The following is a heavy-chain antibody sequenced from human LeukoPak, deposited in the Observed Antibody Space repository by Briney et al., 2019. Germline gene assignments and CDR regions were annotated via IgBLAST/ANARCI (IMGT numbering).Heavy chain of an antibody. Sequence: ASVKVSCKASGYTLTGYYMHWVRQAPGQGLEWMGWINPNSGGTNYAQKFQGRVTMTRDTSISTAYMELSRLRSDDTAVYYCAREGGHGYDAFDIWGQGTMVTVSS. CDR1: GYTLTGYY. V-gene: IGHV1-2*02. J-gene: IGHJ3*02. D-gene: IGHD5-24*01. CDR2: INPNSGGT. CDR3: AREGGHGYDAFDI.